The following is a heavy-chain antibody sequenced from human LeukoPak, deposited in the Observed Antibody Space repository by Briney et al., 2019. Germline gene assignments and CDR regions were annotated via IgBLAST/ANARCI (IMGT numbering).Heavy chain of an antibody. CDR3: ARVDDYRKAGY. J-gene: IGHJ4*02. CDR1: GGSLRRLY. V-gene: IGHV4-34*01. Sequence: SGPRSLPFPGYGGSLRRLYWSWIRTPPGTGLEWIGEVHPSGSTNYKPSLKSRVIISVDTPKNQLPLELSSVTAADAGVYYCARVDDYRKAGYWGQGTLVSVIS. CDR2: VHPSGST. D-gene: IGHD4-11*01.